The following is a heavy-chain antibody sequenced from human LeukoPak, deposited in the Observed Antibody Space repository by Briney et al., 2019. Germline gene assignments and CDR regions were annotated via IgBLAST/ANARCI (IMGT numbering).Heavy chain of an antibody. D-gene: IGHD2-2*01. V-gene: IGHV1-2*02. CDR3: ARDPCLGSSTSCYNNYYFDY. CDR2: INPNSGGP. J-gene: IGHJ4*02. Sequence: ASVKVSCKASGYTFTGYYMHWVRQAPGQGLEWMGWINPNSGGPNYAQKFQGRVAMTRDTSISTAYMELSRLRSDDTAVYYCARDPCLGSSTSCYNNYYFDYWGQGTLVTVSS. CDR1: GYTFTGYY.